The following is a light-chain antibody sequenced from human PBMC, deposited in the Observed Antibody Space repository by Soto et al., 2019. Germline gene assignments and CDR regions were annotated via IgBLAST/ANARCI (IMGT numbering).Light chain of an antibody. CDR1: QSVSSSY. CDR2: GAS. V-gene: IGKV3-20*01. CDR3: QQYGSSQT. Sequence: EIFLTQSPGTLSLSPGEGSTVSFRASQSVSSSYLAWYRQKPGQAPRLLIYGASSRATGIPDRFSGSGSGTDFTLTISRLEPEDFAVYYCQQYGSSQTFGQGTKVDIK. J-gene: IGKJ1*01.